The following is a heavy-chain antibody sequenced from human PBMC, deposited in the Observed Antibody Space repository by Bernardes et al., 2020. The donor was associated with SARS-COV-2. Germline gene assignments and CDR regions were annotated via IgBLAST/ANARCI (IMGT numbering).Heavy chain of an antibody. Sequence: ETLSLPFTVSGCSISISSYYWGFIRPPPGTRLDCIVSIYYIGFTYYNPSLNSRVTISLYTSKNQFSLKLSSVTAADTAVYYCARQGGARITMIVVVITRWFDPWGQGTLVTVSS. V-gene: IGHV4-39*01. CDR1: GCSISISSYY. D-gene: IGHD3-22*01. CDR3: ARQGGARITMIVVVITRWFDP. J-gene: IGHJ5*02. CDR2: IYYIGFT.